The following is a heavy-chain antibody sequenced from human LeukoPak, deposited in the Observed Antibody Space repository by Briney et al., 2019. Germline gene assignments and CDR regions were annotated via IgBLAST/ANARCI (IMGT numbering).Heavy chain of an antibody. Sequence: GGSLRLSCAASGFTFDDYGMSWVRQAPGEGLEWVSGINWNGGSTGYADSVKGRFTISRDNAKNSLYLQMNSLRAEDTALYYCAREFDRYSGSYPKDFDHWGQGTLVTVSS. V-gene: IGHV3-20*04. J-gene: IGHJ4*02. CDR1: GFTFDDYG. CDR3: AREFDRYSGSYPKDFDH. CDR2: INWNGGST. D-gene: IGHD1-26*01.